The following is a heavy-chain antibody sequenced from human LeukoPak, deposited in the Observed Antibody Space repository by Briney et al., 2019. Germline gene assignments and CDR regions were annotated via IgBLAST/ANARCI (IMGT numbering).Heavy chain of an antibody. CDR2: FDPEDGET. CDR1: GYTLTELS. Sequence: ASVKVSCKVSGYTLTELSMHWVRQAPGKGLEWMGGFDPEDGETIYAQKFQGRVTMTEDTSTDTAYMELSSLRSEDTAVYYCATWIAAAGILDYRGQGTLVTVSS. D-gene: IGHD6-13*01. CDR3: ATWIAAAGILDY. V-gene: IGHV1-24*01. J-gene: IGHJ4*02.